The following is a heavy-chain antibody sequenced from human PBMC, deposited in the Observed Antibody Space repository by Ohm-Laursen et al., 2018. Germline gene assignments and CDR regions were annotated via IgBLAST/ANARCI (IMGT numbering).Heavy chain of an antibody. V-gene: IGHV3-23*01. CDR3: AKDSSDIWNYFQYGFDV. D-gene: IGHD1-1*01. CDR1: GFTFSNHA. J-gene: IGHJ6*02. CDR2: ITDSGGST. Sequence: SLRLSCAASGFTFSNHAMSWVRQALGKGLEWVSGITDSGGSTYYADSVKGRFTISRDNSKNTLYLQMSSLRAEDTAVYYCAKDSSDIWNYFQYGFDVWGQGTTVTVSS.